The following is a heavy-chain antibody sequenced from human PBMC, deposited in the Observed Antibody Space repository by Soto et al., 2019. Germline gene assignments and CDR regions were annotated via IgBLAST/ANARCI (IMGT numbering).Heavy chain of an antibody. D-gene: IGHD2-15*01. J-gene: IGHJ6*02. CDR1: GYSFTSYW. V-gene: IGHV5-51*01. CDR2: IYPGDSDT. Sequence: PGESLKISCKGSGYSFTSYWIGWVRQMPGKGLEWMGIIYPGDSDTRYSPSFQGQVTISADKSISTAYLQWSSLKASDTAMYYCARLPLGYCSGGSCYSWGYYYYYGMDVWGHGTTVTVSS. CDR3: ARLPLGYCSGGSCYSWGYYYYYGMDV.